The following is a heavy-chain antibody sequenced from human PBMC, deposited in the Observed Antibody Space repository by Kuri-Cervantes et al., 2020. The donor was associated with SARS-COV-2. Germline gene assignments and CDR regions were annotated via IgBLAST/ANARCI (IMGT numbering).Heavy chain of an antibody. CDR3: AREMGVWGSYCSMGAFDI. CDR2: VNHIGGA. J-gene: IGHJ3*02. V-gene: IGHV4-34*01. CDR1: GGSLSDSY. D-gene: IGHD3-16*02. Sequence: SETLSLTCAIYGGSLSDSYWSWIRQSPGKRLEWIGEVNHIGGANYNPSLRSRVTISVDPSKAQFSLKLSSVTAADTAVYYCAREMGVWGSYCSMGAFDIWGQGTMVTVSS.